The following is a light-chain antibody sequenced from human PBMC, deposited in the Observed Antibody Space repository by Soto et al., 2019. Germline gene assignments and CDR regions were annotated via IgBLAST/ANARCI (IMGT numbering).Light chain of an antibody. CDR1: QSFSSY. V-gene: IGKV1-39*01. CDR3: QQSYTNPIT. J-gene: IGKJ5*01. Sequence: DIQITQSPSSLSASVGDRATITCRASQSFSSYLNWYQQKTGKAHKLLIYKASSLASGVPSRFTGSGSGTDSTLTISSLQPEDFTTYFCQQSYTNPITFGQGTRLEI. CDR2: KAS.